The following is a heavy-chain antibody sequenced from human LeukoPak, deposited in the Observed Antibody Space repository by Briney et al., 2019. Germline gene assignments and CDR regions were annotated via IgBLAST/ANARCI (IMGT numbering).Heavy chain of an antibody. V-gene: IGHV3-21*01. Sequence: GGSLRLSCVVSGFTFSDYNFNWVRQAPGKGLEWVSSISITGSYIYYADSVTGRFTISRDNAKNSLYLQMNSLRAEDTAVYYCARDRDYDFWSGYVDYWGQGTLVTVSS. CDR1: GFTFSDYN. CDR3: ARDRDYDFWSGYVDY. J-gene: IGHJ4*02. D-gene: IGHD3-3*01. CDR2: ISITGSYI.